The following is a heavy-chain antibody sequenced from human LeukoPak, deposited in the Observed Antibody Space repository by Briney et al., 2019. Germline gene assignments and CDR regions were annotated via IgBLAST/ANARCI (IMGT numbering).Heavy chain of an antibody. CDR2: ISTGGGTA. CDR3: AKDPNSGYDLSPFDY. V-gene: IGHV3-23*01. Sequence: GGSLRLSCAASGFTFSNYALNWVRQAPGKGLEWVSSISTGGGTAYYADSVKGRITISRDNSKNTLYLQMNSLRAEDTAVYYCAKDPNSGYDLSPFDYWGQGTLVTVSS. CDR1: GFTFSNYA. J-gene: IGHJ4*02. D-gene: IGHD5-12*01.